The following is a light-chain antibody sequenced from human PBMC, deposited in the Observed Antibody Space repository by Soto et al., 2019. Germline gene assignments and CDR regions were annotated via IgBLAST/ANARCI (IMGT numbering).Light chain of an antibody. J-gene: IGKJ1*01. CDR3: QQYNNWPT. CDR1: QSVSRSY. CDR2: GAS. Sequence: EIVLTQSPGTLSLSPGDRATLSCRASQSVSRSYLAWYQQKPGQAPRLLIYGASTRATGIPARFRGSGSGTEFTLTISSLQSEDFAVYYCQQYNNWPTFGQGTKV. V-gene: IGKV3-15*01.